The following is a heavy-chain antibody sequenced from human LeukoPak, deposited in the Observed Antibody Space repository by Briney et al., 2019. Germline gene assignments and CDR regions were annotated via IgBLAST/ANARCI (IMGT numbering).Heavy chain of an antibody. Sequence: GGSLRLSCAASGFTFSSYGMNWVRQAPGKGLEWVSFIGTSSGAIYYADSVKGRFTISRDNAKKSLYLQMNSLRDEDTAVYYCARNLDSWGQGALVTVSS. J-gene: IGHJ5*01. CDR1: GFTFSSYG. CDR3: ARNLDS. V-gene: IGHV3-48*02. CDR2: IGTSSGAI.